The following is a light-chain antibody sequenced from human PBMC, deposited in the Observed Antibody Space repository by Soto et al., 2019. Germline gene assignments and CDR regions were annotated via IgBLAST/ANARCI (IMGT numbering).Light chain of an antibody. CDR1: SSDIGGYNS. CDR3: SSSAGSNNVL. V-gene: IGLV2-8*01. J-gene: IGLJ2*01. Sequence: QSVLTQPPSASGSPGQSVTISCTGTSSDIGGYNSVSWYQQHPGKAPKAMIFEVNQRPSGVPDRFSGSKSGNTASLTVSDLQAEDEADYYCSSSAGSNNVLFGGGTQLTVL. CDR2: EVN.